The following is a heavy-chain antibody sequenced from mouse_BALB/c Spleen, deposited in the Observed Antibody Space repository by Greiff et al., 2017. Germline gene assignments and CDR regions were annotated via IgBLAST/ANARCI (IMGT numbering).Heavy chain of an antibody. CDR1: GFNIKDTY. CDR2: IDPANGNT. V-gene: IGHV14-3*02. D-gene: IGHD3-3*01. CDR3: ARGRAFAY. J-gene: IGHJ3*01. Sequence: VHLQQSGAELVKPGASVKLSCTASGFNIKDTYMHWVKQRPEQGLEWIGRIDPANGNTKYDPKFQGKATITADTSSNTAYLQLSSLTSEDTAVYYCARGRAFAYWGQGTLVTVSA.